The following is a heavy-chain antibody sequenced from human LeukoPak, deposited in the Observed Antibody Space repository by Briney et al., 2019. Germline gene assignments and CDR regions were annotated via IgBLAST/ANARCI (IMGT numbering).Heavy chain of an antibody. J-gene: IGHJ3*01. CDR1: GFTFISYA. Sequence: GGSVRVSFVASGFTFISYAMSGVGQARGRGLDGVSAISGSGCSAYYADSVKARFTNNRDNSKNTLYLQMNSLRAEDTAVYNCAKDDIIVDPGAFDVWGQGTMVTVSS. D-gene: IGHD2-15*01. CDR2: ISGSGCSA. V-gene: IGHV3-23*01. CDR3: AKDDIIVDPGAFDV.